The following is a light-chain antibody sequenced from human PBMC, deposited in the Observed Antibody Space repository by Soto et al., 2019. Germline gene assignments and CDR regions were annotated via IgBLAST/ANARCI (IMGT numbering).Light chain of an antibody. V-gene: IGKV3-11*01. CDR3: QQRSNWPPT. CDR2: DAS. CDR1: QSVSSY. J-gene: IGKJ1*01. Sequence: EIVLTQSPATPSLSPGEGATLSCRASQSVSSYLAWYQQKPGQAPRLLIYDASNRATGIPARFSGSGSGTDFTLTISSLEPEDFAVYYCQQRSNWPPTFGQGTKVDIK.